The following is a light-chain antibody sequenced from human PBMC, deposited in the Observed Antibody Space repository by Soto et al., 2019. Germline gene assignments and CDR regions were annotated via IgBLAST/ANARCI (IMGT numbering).Light chain of an antibody. Sequence: EIVLTQSPATLSLSPGERVTLSCRASQSVSSNLAWYQQKPGQAPRLLIYDASNRATGIPARFSGSGSGTGFTLTISSLEPEDFAVYYCQQRSNFKYTFGQGTKLEIK. CDR3: QQRSNFKYT. V-gene: IGKV3-11*01. CDR2: DAS. CDR1: QSVSSN. J-gene: IGKJ2*01.